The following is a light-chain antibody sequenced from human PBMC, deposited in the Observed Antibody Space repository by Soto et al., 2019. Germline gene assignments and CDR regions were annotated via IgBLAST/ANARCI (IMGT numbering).Light chain of an antibody. CDR3: QHYNSYSEA. V-gene: IGKV1-5*03. Sequence: DIQITHSLSTLSGSVGDRVTITCRASPTISSWLAWYQQRPGKAPKLLIYRASTLTSGIPSRFSGSGSGTEFTLTISSLQPDDFATYYCQHYNSYSEAFGQGTRVDIK. CDR1: PTISSW. CDR2: RAS. J-gene: IGKJ1*01.